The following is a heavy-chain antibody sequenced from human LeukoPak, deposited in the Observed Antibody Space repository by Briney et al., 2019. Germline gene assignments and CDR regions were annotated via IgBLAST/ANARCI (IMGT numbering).Heavy chain of an antibody. D-gene: IGHD6-19*01. CDR2: ISGSGGST. Sequence: GGSLRLSCAASGFTVSSNYMSWVRQAPGEGLEWVSAISGSGGSTYYADSVKGRFTISRDNSKNTLYLQMNSLRAENTAVYYCAKQPGLQWLGKYFQHWGQGTLVTVSS. V-gene: IGHV3-23*01. J-gene: IGHJ1*01. CDR3: AKQPGLQWLGKYFQH. CDR1: GFTVSSNY.